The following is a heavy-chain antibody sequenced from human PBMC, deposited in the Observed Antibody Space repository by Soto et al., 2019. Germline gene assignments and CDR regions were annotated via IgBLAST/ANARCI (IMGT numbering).Heavy chain of an antibody. CDR1: CGSIGSYH. CDR3: ARDTVLTGMFDL. Sequence: SETLSLTCTVSCGSIGSYHWSWVRQPPGKGLEWIASVYYTGTTNYNPSLGSRVTISIDAPENQISLKLTSVTAADTAFYYCARDTVLTGMFDLWGQGTLVTVSS. D-gene: IGHD4-17*01. J-gene: IGHJ5*02. CDR2: VYYTGTT. V-gene: IGHV4-59*01.